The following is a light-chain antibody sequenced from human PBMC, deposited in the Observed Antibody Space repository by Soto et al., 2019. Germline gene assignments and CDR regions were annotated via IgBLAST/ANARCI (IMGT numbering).Light chain of an antibody. CDR1: QSVSSY. CDR3: QQRRNWPPT. Sequence: EIVLTQSPATLSLSPGERATLSCRASQSVSSYLAWYQQKPGQAPRLLIYDASNRATGIPARFSGSGSGTEFPLTHRSLEPEDFAIYYCQQRRNWPPTFGQGTKVEIK. CDR2: DAS. J-gene: IGKJ1*01. V-gene: IGKV3-11*01.